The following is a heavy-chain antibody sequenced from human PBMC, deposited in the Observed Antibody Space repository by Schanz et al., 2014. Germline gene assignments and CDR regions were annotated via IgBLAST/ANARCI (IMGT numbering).Heavy chain of an antibody. CDR1: GGSFIGYD. CDR2: INHYGRT. Sequence: QVQLHQWGAGLLKPSETLSLTCAVYGGSFIGYDWSWIRQFPGQDLEWIGDINHYGRTNYNPSLMGRVSISIDASQNQFSLKRTSVTAADTAIYYCAIPRGSYAPNWSEARYFQHWGQGSLVTVSS. D-gene: IGHD1-1*01. CDR3: AIPRGSYAPNWSEARYFQH. V-gene: IGHV4-34*01. J-gene: IGHJ1*01.